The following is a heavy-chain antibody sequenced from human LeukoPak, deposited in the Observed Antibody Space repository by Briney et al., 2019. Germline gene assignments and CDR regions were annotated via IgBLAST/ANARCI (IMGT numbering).Heavy chain of an antibody. J-gene: IGHJ4*02. CDR3: ARDTTPGGY. D-gene: IGHD1-26*01. V-gene: IGHV4-59*01. CDR2: IYYSGST. CDR1: GFTFSNAW. Sequence: GSLRLSCAASGFTFSNAWMSWVRQPPGKGLEWIGYIYYSGSTNYNPSLKSRVTISVDTSKNQFSLKLSSVTAADTAVYYCARDTTPGGYWGQGTLVTVSS.